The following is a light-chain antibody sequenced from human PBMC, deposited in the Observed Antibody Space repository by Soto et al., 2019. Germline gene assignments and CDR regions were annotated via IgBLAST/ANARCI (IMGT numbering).Light chain of an antibody. CDR2: DVT. Sequence: SALTQPASVSGSPGQSITISCTGTSSDVGGYNYVSWYQQHPGKAPKLIIFDVTNRPSGVSDRFSGSKSGSTASLTISGLQADDEADYYCTSFAGSGTYVFGTGTTATVL. CDR3: TSFAGSGTYV. CDR1: SSDVGGYNY. V-gene: IGLV2-14*01. J-gene: IGLJ1*01.